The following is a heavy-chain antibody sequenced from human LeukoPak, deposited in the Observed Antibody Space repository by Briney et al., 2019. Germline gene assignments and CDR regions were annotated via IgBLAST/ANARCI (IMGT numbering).Heavy chain of an antibody. CDR3: ARSPTDSSGYPNPLFDI. J-gene: IGHJ3*02. Sequence: GGSLRLSCAASGFTFSSYGMHWVRQAPGKGLEWVAVISYDGSNKYYADSVKGRFTISRDNSKNTLYLQMNSLRAEDTAVYYCARSPTDSSGYPNPLFDIWGQGTMVTVSS. CDR1: GFTFSSYG. D-gene: IGHD3-22*01. CDR2: ISYDGSNK. V-gene: IGHV3-30*03.